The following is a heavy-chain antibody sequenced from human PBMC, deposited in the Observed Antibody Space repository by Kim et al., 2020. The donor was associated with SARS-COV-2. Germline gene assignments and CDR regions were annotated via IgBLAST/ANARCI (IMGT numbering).Heavy chain of an antibody. D-gene: IGHD3-10*01. V-gene: IGHV4-39*01. CDR3: ARHDYYYGSGSLNWFDP. Sequence: KRRVTISVDTSKNQFSLKLGSVTAADTAVYYCARHDYYYGSGSLNWFDPWGQGTLVTVSS. J-gene: IGHJ5*02.